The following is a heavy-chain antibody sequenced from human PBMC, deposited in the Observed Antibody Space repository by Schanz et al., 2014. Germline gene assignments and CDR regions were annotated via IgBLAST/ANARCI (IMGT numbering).Heavy chain of an antibody. CDR2: INPSSGTT. CDR3: ARDGEAAAGCDY. J-gene: IGHJ4*02. D-gene: IGHD6-13*01. CDR1: GYTFTTYY. Sequence: QVQLVQSGAEVMKPGSSVKVSCKASGYTFTTYYIHWVRQAPGQGLEWMGKINPSSGTTRIAQNFQGRLTVTRDTSTSTVYMELSSLRSEDTAVYYCARDGEAAAGCDYWGQGTLVTVSS. V-gene: IGHV1-46*03.